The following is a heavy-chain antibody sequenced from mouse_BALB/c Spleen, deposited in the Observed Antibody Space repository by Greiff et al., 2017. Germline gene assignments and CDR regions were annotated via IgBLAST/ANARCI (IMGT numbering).Heavy chain of an antibody. J-gene: IGHJ2*01. V-gene: IGHV5-6-2*01. CDR3: ARQRHYGSSYVLDY. Sequence: EVQLVESGGGLVKLGGSLKLSCAASGFTFSSYYMSWVRQTPEKRLELVAAINSNGGSTYYPDTVKGRFTISRDNAKNTLYLQMSSLKSEDTALYYCARQRHYGSSYVLDYWGQGTTLTVSS. CDR2: INSNGGST. D-gene: IGHD1-1*01. CDR1: GFTFSSYY.